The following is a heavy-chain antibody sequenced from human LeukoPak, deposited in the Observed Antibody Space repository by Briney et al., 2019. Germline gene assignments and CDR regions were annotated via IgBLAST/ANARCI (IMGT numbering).Heavy chain of an antibody. CDR1: GFTFPRHA. J-gene: IGHJ4*02. CDR3: AQEHFDTSGYYSRFDN. Sequence: GGSLRLSCAASGFTFPRHAMSWVRLAPGKGLEWVASSGGSGGRTHYADSVKGRFTISRDNSQNTVYLHMNSLRADDTAVYYCAQEHFDTSGYYSRFDNWGQGILVTVSS. CDR2: SGGSGGRT. D-gene: IGHD3-22*01. V-gene: IGHV3-23*01.